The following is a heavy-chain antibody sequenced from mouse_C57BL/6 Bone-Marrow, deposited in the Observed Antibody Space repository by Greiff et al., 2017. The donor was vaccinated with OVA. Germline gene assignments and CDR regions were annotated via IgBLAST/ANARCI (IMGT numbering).Heavy chain of an antibody. V-gene: IGHV7-1*01. J-gene: IGHJ2*01. CDR1: GFTFSDFY. CDR2: SRNKANDYTT. Sequence: DVKLVESGGGLVQSGRSLRLSCATSGFTFSDFYMSWVRQAPGKGLEWIAASRNKANDYTTEYSASVRGPFIVSRDTSHSILYLQMNALRAEDTAIYYCARYGYDGSFDDWGQGTTLTVSS. D-gene: IGHD2-12*01. CDR3: ARYGYDGSFDD.